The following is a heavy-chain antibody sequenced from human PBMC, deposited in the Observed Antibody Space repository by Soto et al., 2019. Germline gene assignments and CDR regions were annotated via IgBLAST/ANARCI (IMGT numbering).Heavy chain of an antibody. CDR3: ATPTYCSSASCPNYYYVMDV. V-gene: IGHV3-21*06. Sequence: GGSLRLSCAASGFTFTTYSLTWVRQAPGKGLEWVASIGSSSNYIYYADSVKGRFTIPRDNAKNSLFLQMNSLRAEDTAVYYCATPTYCSSASCPNYYYVMDVWGQGTTVT. D-gene: IGHD2-2*01. CDR1: GFTFTTYS. J-gene: IGHJ6*02. CDR2: IGSSSNYI.